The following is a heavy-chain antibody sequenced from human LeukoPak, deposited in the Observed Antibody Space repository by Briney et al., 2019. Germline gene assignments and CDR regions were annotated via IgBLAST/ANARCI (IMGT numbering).Heavy chain of an antibody. V-gene: IGHV3-53*01. D-gene: IGHD6-19*01. CDR1: GFTVSSNY. CDR2: IYSGGST. Sequence: GGSLRLSCAASGFTVSSNYMSWVRQAPGKGLEWVSVIYSGGSTYYADSVKGRFTISRDNSKNTLYLQMNSLRAEGTAVYYCARGAYSSGFRLDYWGQGTLVTVSS. J-gene: IGHJ4*02. CDR3: ARGAYSSGFRLDY.